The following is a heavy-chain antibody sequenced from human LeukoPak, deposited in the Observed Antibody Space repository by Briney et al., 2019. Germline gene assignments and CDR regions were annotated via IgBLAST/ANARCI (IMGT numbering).Heavy chain of an antibody. Sequence: PGGSLRLSCVASGLTLDRYAMHWVRQGPGKGLEWVAGFSLDTDRIDYADSVRGRFTFSKDDAKKTLYLQMNNLRTEDTALYYCTKDITPGGADVWGQGTTVTVSS. D-gene: IGHD3-10*01. CDR1: GLTLDRYA. CDR2: FSLDTDRI. J-gene: IGHJ6*02. V-gene: IGHV3-9*01. CDR3: TKDITPGGADV.